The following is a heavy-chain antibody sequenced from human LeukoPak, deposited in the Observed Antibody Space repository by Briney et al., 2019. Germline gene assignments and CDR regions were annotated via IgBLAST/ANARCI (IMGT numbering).Heavy chain of an antibody. J-gene: IGHJ4*02. CDR3: AREDPPGIAAAGTNY. CDR2: IYYSGST. V-gene: IGHV4-39*07. D-gene: IGHD6-13*01. CDR1: GGSISSSSYY. Sequence: SETLSLTCTVSGGSISSSSYYWGWIRQPPGKGLEWIGSIYYSGSTYYNPSLKSRVTISVDTSKNQFSLKLSSVTAADTAVYYCAREDPPGIAAAGTNYWGQGTLVTVSS.